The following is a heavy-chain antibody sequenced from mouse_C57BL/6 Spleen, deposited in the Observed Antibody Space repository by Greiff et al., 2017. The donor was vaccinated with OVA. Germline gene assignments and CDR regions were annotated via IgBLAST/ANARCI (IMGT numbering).Heavy chain of an antibody. CDR3: ARGLGRGDY. V-gene: IGHV1-82*01. CDR1: GYAFSSSW. CDR2: IYPGDGDT. J-gene: IGHJ2*01. D-gene: IGHD4-1*01. Sequence: VKLMESGPELVKPGASVKISCKASGYAFSSSWMNWVKQRPGKGLEWIGRIYPGDGDTNYNGKFKGKATLTADKSSSTAYMQLSSLTSEDSAVYFCARGLGRGDYWGQGTTLTVSS.